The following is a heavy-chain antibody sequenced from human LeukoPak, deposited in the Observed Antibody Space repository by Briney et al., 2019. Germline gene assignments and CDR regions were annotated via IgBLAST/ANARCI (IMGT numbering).Heavy chain of an antibody. V-gene: IGHV3-48*02. CDR3: ARVQNNAFDI. D-gene: IGHD1/OR15-1a*01. CDR2: ITSNSSPI. J-gene: IGHJ3*02. Sequence: GGSLRLSCAASGFSFSSDAMNWVRQAPGEGLELISYITSNSSPINYADSVKGRFTISRDNAKNSLYPQMNSLRDEDTAVYYCARVQNNAFDIWGQGTMVTVSS. CDR1: GFSFSSDA.